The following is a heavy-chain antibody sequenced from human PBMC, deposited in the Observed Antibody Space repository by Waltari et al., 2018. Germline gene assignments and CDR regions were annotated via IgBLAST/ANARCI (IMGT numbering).Heavy chain of an antibody. CDR2: IYPGGST. CDR3: ARDIDGGNSRGGPTFDD. D-gene: IGHD2-21*01. Sequence: EVQLVESGGGLVQPGGSLRLSCTASGVTLSTNYMSWVRQTPGKGLEWVSIIYPGGSTYYADSVEDRFTISRDDSKNTIFLLMNTLTVADTAVYYCARDIDGGNSRGGPTFDDWGQGTLVTVSS. V-gene: IGHV3-66*01. J-gene: IGHJ4*02. CDR1: GVTLSTNY.